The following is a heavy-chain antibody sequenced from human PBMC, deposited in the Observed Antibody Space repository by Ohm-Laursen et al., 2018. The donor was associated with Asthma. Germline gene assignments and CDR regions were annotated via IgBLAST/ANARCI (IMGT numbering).Heavy chain of an antibody. Sequence: SQTLSLTCTVSGGSISTYSWSWIRQPPGKGLEWIGYIYYSGLTYSNPSLRSRVPISVDTSKNQFSLNLTPVTAADTAVYYCARGTFYYESTGYYFFDHWGQGALVTVSS. V-gene: IGHV4-59*06. CDR3: ARGTFYYESTGYYFFDH. J-gene: IGHJ4*02. CDR1: GGSISTYS. D-gene: IGHD3-22*01. CDR2: IYYSGLT.